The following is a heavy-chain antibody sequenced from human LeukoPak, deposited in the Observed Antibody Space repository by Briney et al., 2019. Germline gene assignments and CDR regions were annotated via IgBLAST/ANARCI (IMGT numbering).Heavy chain of an antibody. CDR2: ITGDGGGT. CDR1: GFTFDYYA. V-gene: IGHV3-43*02. CDR3: SRDRDTSGWDN. D-gene: IGHD6-19*01. Sequence: GGSLRLSCAASGFTFDYYAMHWVRQPPGKGLEWVSFITGDGGGTYYAESVKGRFTISRDNRKTSLYLQMNGLTTEGTALYYCSRDRDTSGWDNWGQGALVTVSS. J-gene: IGHJ4*02.